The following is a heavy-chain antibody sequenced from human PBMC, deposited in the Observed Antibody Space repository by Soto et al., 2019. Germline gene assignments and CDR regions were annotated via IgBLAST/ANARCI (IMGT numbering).Heavy chain of an antibody. CDR1: GFTFSSYG. J-gene: IGHJ4*02. V-gene: IGHV3-30*18. Sequence: QVQLVESGGGVVQPGRSLRLSCAASGFTFSSYGMHWVRQAPGKGLEWVAVISYDGSNKYYADSVKGRFTISRDNSKNTLYLQMNSLRAEDTAVYYCAKVQIAQYYFDYWGQGTLFTVSS. CDR3: AKVQIAQYYFDY. D-gene: IGHD3-22*01. CDR2: ISYDGSNK.